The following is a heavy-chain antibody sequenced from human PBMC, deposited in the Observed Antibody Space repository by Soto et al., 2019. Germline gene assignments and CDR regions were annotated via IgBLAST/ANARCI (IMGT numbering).Heavy chain of an antibody. V-gene: IGHV1-18*01. CDR2: ISAYNGNT. J-gene: IGHJ4*02. D-gene: IGHD6-13*01. Sequence: SVKGSCEASGYTFTSYGISWVRQAPGQGLEWMGWISAYNGNTNYAQKLQGRVTMTTDTSTSTAYMELRSLRSDDTAVYYCARDVAGIAAAGYPPDNAFDYWGQGTLVTVSS. CDR1: GYTFTSYG. CDR3: ARDVAGIAAAGYPPDNAFDY.